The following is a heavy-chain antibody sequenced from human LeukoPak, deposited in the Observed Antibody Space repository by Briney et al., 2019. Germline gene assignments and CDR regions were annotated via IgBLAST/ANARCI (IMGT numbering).Heavy chain of an antibody. CDR3: AKYRTTSSSRDFDN. CDR2: ISAGSNG. V-gene: IGHV3-23*01. Sequence: GGSLRLSCAASGFTFPSYAMTWVRQAPGKGLEWVSVISAGSNGYYADSVKGRFTVSRDNSKNTLYLQISSLRDEDTAVYYCAKYRTTSSSRDFDNWGPGTLVTVSS. D-gene: IGHD6-6*01. CDR1: GFTFPSYA. J-gene: IGHJ4*02.